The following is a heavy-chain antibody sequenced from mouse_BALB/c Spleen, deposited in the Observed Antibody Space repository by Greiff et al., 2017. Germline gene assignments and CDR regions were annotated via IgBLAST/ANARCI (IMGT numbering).Heavy chain of an antibody. CDR1: GYTFTSYT. J-gene: IGHJ2*01. V-gene: IGHV1-4*01. D-gene: IGHD1-1*01. Sequence: QVHVKQSGAELARPGASVKMSCKASGYTFTSYTMHWVKQRPGQGLEWIGYINPSSGYTNYNQKFKDKATLTADKSSSTAYMQLSSLTSEDSAVYYCARSGYYGSLGYWGQGTTLTVSS. CDR3: ARSGYYGSLGY. CDR2: INPSSGYT.